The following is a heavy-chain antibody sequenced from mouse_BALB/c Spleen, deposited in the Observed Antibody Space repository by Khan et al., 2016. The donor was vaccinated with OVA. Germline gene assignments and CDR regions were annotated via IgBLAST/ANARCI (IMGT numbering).Heavy chain of an antibody. V-gene: IGHV5-6*01. CDR2: VSTGGSYT. D-gene: IGHD1-1*01. CDR1: GFTFSTYG. J-gene: IGHJ3*01. CDR3: TSLAYYYDSEGFAY. Sequence: EVELVESGGDLVKPGGSLKLSCAASGFTFSTYGMSWVRQAPDKRLEWVATVSTGGSYTYYRDSVKGRFTISIDNAKNSLYVQMTGMRSENTAMFYCTSLAYYYDSEGFAYWGQGTLVTVSA.